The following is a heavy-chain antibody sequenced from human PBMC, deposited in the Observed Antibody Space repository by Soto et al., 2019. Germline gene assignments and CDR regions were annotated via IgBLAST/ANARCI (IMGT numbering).Heavy chain of an antibody. CDR3: AKVIAATVTTYHPPHLDY. CDR2: ISYDGSNK. D-gene: IGHD4-17*01. Sequence: PGGSLRLSCAASGVTFSSYGMHWVRQAPGKGLEWVAVISYDGSNKYYADSVKGRFTISRDNSKNTLYLQMNSLRAEDTAVYYCAKVIAATVTTYHPPHLDYWGQGTLVTVSS. J-gene: IGHJ4*02. V-gene: IGHV3-30*18. CDR1: GVTFSSYG.